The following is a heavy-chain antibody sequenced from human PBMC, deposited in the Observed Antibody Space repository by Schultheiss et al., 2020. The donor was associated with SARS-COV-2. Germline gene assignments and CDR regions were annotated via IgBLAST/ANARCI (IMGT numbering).Heavy chain of an antibody. D-gene: IGHD6-19*01. CDR3: ARTLYSSGWYDIDY. V-gene: IGHV4-31*01. CDR1: GGSISSGGYY. Sequence: SETLSLTCTVSGGSISSGGYYLSWIRQHPGKGLEWIGYIYYSGSTYYNPSLKSLVTISVDTSKNQFSLKLSSVTAADTAVYYCARTLYSSGWYDIDYWGQGTLVTVSS. J-gene: IGHJ4*02. CDR2: IYYSGST.